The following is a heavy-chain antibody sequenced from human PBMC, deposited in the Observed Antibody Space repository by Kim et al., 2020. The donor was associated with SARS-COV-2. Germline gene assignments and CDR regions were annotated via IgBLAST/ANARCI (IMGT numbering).Heavy chain of an antibody. D-gene: IGHD3-10*01. Sequence: GGSLRLSCAASGFTFSSYAMSWVRQAPGKGLEWVSAISGSGGSTYYADSVKGRFTISRDNSKNTLYLQMNSLRAEDTAVYYCAKDSGGLMVRGVKVAYDYWGQGTLVTVSS. V-gene: IGHV3-23*01. CDR1: GFTFSSYA. CDR3: AKDSGGLMVRGVKVAYDY. J-gene: IGHJ4*02. CDR2: ISGSGGST.